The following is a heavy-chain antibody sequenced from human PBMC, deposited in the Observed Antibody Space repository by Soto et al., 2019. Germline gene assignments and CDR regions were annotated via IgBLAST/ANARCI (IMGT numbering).Heavy chain of an antibody. V-gene: IGHV4-34*01. CDR1: GGAVSGYY. Sequence: PSGRLCISCAVCGGAVSGYYGSWIRQPPGKGLEWIGEINHSGSTNYNPSLKSRVTISVDTSKNQFSLKLSSVTAADAAVYYCARVGLYPLNYYYGMDVWGQGTTVTVSS. J-gene: IGHJ6*02. CDR3: ARVGLYPLNYYYGMDV. CDR2: INHSGST.